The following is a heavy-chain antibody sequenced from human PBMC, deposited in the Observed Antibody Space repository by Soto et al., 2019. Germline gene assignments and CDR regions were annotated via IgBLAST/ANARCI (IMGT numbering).Heavy chain of an antibody. V-gene: IGHV5-51*01. D-gene: IGHD1-26*01. CDR2: IYPCDSDT. J-gene: IGHJ4*02. CDR3: VSHSRKIESSVGPRTFDY. Sequence: GEPLKISCDASGYIFTNYWIGWVRQMPGPGLEWMGIIYPCDSDTRYSPSFKDQVSMSVGKSIGTAYLQWGSLKASDTAMYYCVSHSRKIESSVGPRTFDYWGQRTLVTVSS. CDR1: GYIFTNYW.